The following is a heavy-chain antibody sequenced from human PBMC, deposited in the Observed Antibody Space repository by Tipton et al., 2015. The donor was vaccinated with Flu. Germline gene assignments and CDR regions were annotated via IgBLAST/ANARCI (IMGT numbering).Heavy chain of an antibody. J-gene: IGHJ5*02. CDR1: GYSISTGGYS. Sequence: TLSLTCAVFGYSISTGGYSWSWVRQPPGKGLEWIGYIYHNGNTYYNPSLKSRVTMSVDSSTNQFSLHLSSVTAADTAVYYCARRDFSNYVSDPKNWFDRWGQGTLVTVSS. CDR2: IYHNGNT. V-gene: IGHV4-30-2*01. D-gene: IGHD4-11*01. CDR3: ARRDFSNYVSDPKNWFDR.